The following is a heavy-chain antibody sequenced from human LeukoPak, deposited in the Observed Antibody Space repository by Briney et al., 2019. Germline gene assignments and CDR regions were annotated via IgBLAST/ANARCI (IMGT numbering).Heavy chain of an antibody. D-gene: IGHD3-9*01. CDR3: ARDPRRDYDILTGYYTVVAFDI. CDR2: IITIFGTA. CDR1: GGTFSSYA. J-gene: IGHJ3*02. V-gene: IGHV1-69*13. Sequence: ASVKVSCKASGGTFSSYAISWVRQAHGPGLEWMGGIITIFGTANYAQKFQGSVTITADESTSTAYTELSSLRSEDTAVYYCARDPRRDYDILTGYYTVVAFDIWDEGTMVTVYS.